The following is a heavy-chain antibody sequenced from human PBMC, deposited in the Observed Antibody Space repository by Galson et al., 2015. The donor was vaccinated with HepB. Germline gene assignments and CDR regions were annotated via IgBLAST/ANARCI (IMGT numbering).Heavy chain of an antibody. CDR2: IWHDGSNS. V-gene: IGHV3-33*08. CDR1: EFTFSRNV. Sequence: SLRLSCAASEFTFSRNVMHWVRQAPGKGLEWVAVIWHDGSNSYYADSVKGRFTISRGNSKNTLYLQMNSLRAEDTAVYYCAREDADIAAMTLDHWGQGTLVTVSS. J-gene: IGHJ4*02. D-gene: IGHD6-25*01. CDR3: AREDADIAAMTLDH.